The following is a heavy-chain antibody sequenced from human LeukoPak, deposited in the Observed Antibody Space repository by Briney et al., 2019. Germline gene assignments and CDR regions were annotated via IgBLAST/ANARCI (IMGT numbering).Heavy chain of an antibody. CDR3: ARCSQQWLVPDFDY. J-gene: IGHJ4*02. V-gene: IGHV1-2*02. CDR2: INPNSGGT. Sequence: ASVKVSCKASGYTFTGYYMHWVRQAPGQGLERMGWINPNSGGTNYAQKFQGRVTMTRDTSISTAYMELSRLRSDDTAMYYCARCSQQWLVPDFDYWGQGTLVTVSS. D-gene: IGHD6-19*01. CDR1: GYTFTGYY.